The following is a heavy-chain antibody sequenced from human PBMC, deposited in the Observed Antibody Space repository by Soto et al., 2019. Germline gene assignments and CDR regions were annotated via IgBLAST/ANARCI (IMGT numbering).Heavy chain of an antibody. J-gene: IGHJ6*02. CDR2: IYSGGST. V-gene: IGHV3-66*01. CDR3: AREYGDYPYYYYAMDV. D-gene: IGHD4-17*01. Sequence: EVQLVESGGGLVQPGGSLRLSCAASGFTVSSNYMSWVRQDPGKGLEWVSVIYSGGSTYYADSVKGRFTISRDNSKNTLYLQMNSLRAEDTAVYYCAREYGDYPYYYYAMDVWGQGTTVTVSS. CDR1: GFTVSSNY.